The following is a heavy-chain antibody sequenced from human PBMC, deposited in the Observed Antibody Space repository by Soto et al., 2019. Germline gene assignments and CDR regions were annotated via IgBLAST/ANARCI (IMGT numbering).Heavy chain of an antibody. V-gene: IGHV3-53*01. CDR1: GFTVSSNY. CDR3: ARGVTYYYDSSGYYFDY. Sequence: GGSLRLSCAASGFTVSSNYMSWVRQAPGKGLEWVSVIYSGGSTYYADSVKGRFTISRDNSKNTLYLQMNSLRAEDTAVYDCARGVTYYYDSSGYYFDYWDQCTLVPVSS. CDR2: IYSGGST. J-gene: IGHJ4*02. D-gene: IGHD3-22*01.